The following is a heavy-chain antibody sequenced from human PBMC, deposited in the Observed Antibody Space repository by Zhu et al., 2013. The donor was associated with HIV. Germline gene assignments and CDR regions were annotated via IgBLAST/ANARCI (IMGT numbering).Heavy chain of an antibody. V-gene: IGHV1-69*06. CDR2: IIPIFGTA. CDR1: GGTFSSYA. CDR3: ARRGHIVVVPAAIKGAFDY. J-gene: IGHJ4*02. Sequence: QVQLVQSGAEVKKPGSSVKVSCKASGGTFSSYAISWVRQAPGQGLEWMGGIIPIFGTANYAQKFQGRVTMTRDTSISTAYMELSRLRSDDTAVYYCARRGHIVVVPAAIKGAFDYWGQGTLVTVSS. D-gene: IGHD2-2*02.